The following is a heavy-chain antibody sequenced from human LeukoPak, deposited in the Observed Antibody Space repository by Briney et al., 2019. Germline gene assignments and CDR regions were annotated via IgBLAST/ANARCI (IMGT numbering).Heavy chain of an antibody. J-gene: IGHJ4*02. CDR3: ARDTGPLSFGDQ. CDR1: GFTFSTYW. Sequence: GGSLRLSCAASGFTFSTYWMSWVRQAPGKGLEWVANIKEDGSQKYYVDSVKGRFTISRDNAKNSLYLQMNSLRVEDTAVYYCARDTGPLSFGDQGGQGTLVTVSS. D-gene: IGHD3-10*01. V-gene: IGHV3-7*04. CDR2: IKEDGSQK.